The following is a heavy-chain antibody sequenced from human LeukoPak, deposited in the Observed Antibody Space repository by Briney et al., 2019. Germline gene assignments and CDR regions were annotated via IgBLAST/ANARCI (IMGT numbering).Heavy chain of an antibody. CDR3: AKAEAREILRAVGLEEYLQY. CDR2: INWNGGST. Sequence: GGSLRLSCAASGFTFSSYAMSWVRQAPGKGLEWVSGINWNGGSTGYADSVKGRFTISRDNSKSTVYLQMDSLIPDDTAVYFCAKAEAREILRAVGLEEYLQYWGQGTLVTVSS. V-gene: IGHV3-23*01. D-gene: IGHD3-10*01. J-gene: IGHJ1*01. CDR1: GFTFSSYA.